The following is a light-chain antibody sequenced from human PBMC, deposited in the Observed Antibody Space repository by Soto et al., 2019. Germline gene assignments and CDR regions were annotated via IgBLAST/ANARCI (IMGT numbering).Light chain of an antibody. CDR1: SSDVGSYNL. J-gene: IGLJ1*01. V-gene: IGLV2-23*02. CDR3: CSYAGRFYV. Sequence: QPVLTQPASVSGSPGQSITISCTGTSSDVGSYNLVSWYQHHPGKAPKLLISEVSKRPSGVSNRFSGSKSGNTASLTISGLQAEDDADYYCCSYAGRFYVFGPGTKLTVL. CDR2: EVS.